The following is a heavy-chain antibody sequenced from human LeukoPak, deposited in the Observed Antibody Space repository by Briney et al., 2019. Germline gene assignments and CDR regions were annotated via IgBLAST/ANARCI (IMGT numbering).Heavy chain of an antibody. CDR3: AKVSLYSSSSHFDY. D-gene: IGHD6-6*01. V-gene: IGHV3-30*18. CDR2: ISYDGSNK. Sequence: GGSLRLSCAASGFTFSSYGMHWVRQAPGKGLEWVAVISYDGSNKYYADSVKGRFTNSRDNSKNTLYLQMNSLRAEDTAVYYCAKVSLYSSSSHFDYWGQGTLVTVSS. J-gene: IGHJ4*02. CDR1: GFTFSSYG.